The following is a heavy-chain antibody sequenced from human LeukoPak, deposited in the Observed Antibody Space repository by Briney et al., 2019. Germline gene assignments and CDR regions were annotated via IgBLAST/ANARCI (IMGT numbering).Heavy chain of an antibody. CDR2: ISYDGSNK. CDR1: GFTFSSYA. CDR3: ARDSEYFD. V-gene: IGHV3-30-3*01. Sequence: GGSLRLSCAASGFTFSSYAMHWVRQAPGKGLEWVAVISYDGSNKYYADSVKGRFTISRDNAKNSLYLQMNSLRAEDTAVYYCARDSEYFDWGQGTLVTVSS. J-gene: IGHJ4*02. D-gene: IGHD3-9*01.